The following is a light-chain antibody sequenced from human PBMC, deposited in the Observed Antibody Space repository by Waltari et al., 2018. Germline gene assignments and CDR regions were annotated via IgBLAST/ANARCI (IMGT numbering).Light chain of an antibody. CDR1: QSVLYSSNNKNY. CDR3: QQYYTTPPWT. V-gene: IGKV4-1*01. CDR2: WAS. J-gene: IGKJ1*01. Sequence: DIVMTQSPDSLAVSLGERATINCKSSQSVLYSSNNKNYLAWYQQKLGQPPKLLIYWASTRASGVPDRFSGSGSGTDFTLTISSLQAEDVAVYYCQQYYTTPPWTFGQGTKVEIK.